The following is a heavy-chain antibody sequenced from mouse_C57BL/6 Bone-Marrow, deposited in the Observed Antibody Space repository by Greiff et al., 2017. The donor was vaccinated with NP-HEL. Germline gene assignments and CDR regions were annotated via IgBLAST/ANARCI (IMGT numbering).Heavy chain of an antibody. J-gene: IGHJ4*01. Sequence: VHLVESGGGLVQSGRSLRLSCATSGFTFSDFYMEWVRQAPGKGLEWIAASRNKANDYTTEYSASVKGRFIVSRDTSQSILYLQMNALRAEDTAIYYCARDAHPYAMDYWGQGTSVTVSS. CDR1: GFTFSDFY. CDR2: SRNKANDYTT. V-gene: IGHV7-1*01. CDR3: ARDAHPYAMDY.